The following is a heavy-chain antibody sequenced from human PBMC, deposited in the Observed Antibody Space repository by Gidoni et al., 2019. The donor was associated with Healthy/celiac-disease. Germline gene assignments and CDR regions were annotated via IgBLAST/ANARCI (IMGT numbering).Heavy chain of an antibody. D-gene: IGHD6-13*01. V-gene: IGHV3-48*01. CDR3: ARQYSSSRYYYYGMDV. CDR2: ISSSSSTI. CDR1: GFTFSSYS. Sequence: EVQLVESGGGLVQPGGSLRLSCEASGFTFSSYSMNWVRQAPGKGLGWVSYISSSSSTIYYADSVKGRFTISRDNAKNSLYLQMNSLRAEDTAVYYCARQYSSSRYYYYGMDVWGKGTTVTVSS. J-gene: IGHJ6*04.